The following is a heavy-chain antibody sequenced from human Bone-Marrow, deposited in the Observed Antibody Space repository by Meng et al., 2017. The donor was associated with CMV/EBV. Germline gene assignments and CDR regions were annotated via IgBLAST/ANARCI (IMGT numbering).Heavy chain of an antibody. CDR3: ERGRPGTEDIVVVVAGAFDY. D-gene: IGHD2-15*01. CDR2: SNHSGSN. J-gene: IGHJ4*02. CDR1: FSGYC. Sequence: FSGYCWSWIRQAPGKGLEWSGESNHSGSNNYNPSVKSRVTISVDTSKNQVTMKLSSVTAAETAVYYCERGRPGTEDIVVVVAGAFDYWGQGTLVTVSS. V-gene: IGHV4-34*01.